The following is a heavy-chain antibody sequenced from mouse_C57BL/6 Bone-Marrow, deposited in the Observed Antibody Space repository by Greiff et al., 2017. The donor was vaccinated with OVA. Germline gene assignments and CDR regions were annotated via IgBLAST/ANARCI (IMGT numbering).Heavy chain of an antibody. CDR2: IDPASGGT. CDR3: ARGYDGEVWFAY. Sequence: VQLQQPGAELVKPGASVKLSCKASGYTFTSYWIPWVKQRPGRGLEWIGRIDPASGGTKYNEKFKSKATLTVDKPSSTAYMQLSSLTSEDSAVSYYARGYDGEVWFAYWGQGTLVTVSA. V-gene: IGHV1-72*01. J-gene: IGHJ3*01. D-gene: IGHD2-13*01. CDR1: GYTFTSYW.